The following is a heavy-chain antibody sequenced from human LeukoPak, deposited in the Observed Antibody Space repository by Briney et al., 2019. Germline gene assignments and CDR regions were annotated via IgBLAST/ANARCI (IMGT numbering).Heavy chain of an antibody. Sequence: SETLSLTCTVSGGSISSSGYYWGWIRQPPEKGLEWIGSIYGPGSSYYNPSLKSRVTMSVDMSKNQFSLKLSSVTAADTAVYYCARHPTVTTFYVHQWGQGTLVTVSS. CDR2: IYGPGSS. CDR1: GGSISSSGYY. CDR3: ARHPTVTTFYVHQ. D-gene: IGHD4-17*01. V-gene: IGHV4-39*01. J-gene: IGHJ1*01.